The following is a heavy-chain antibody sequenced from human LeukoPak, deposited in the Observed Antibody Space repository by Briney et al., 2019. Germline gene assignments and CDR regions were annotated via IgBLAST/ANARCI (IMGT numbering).Heavy chain of an antibody. D-gene: IGHD2-8*01. CDR3: ARDVLLETQYSPDAFDI. J-gene: IGHJ3*02. Sequence: GGSLRLSCAASGFTFSSYSMNWVRQAPGKGLEWASSISSSSSYIYYADSVKGRFTISRDNAKNSLYLQMNSLRAEDTAVYYCARDVLLETQYSPDAFDIWGQGTMVTVSS. CDR1: GFTFSSYS. CDR2: ISSSSSYI. V-gene: IGHV3-21*01.